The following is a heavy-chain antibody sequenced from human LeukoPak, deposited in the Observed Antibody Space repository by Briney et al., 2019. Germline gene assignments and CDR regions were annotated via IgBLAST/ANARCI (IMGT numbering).Heavy chain of an antibody. D-gene: IGHD3-22*01. J-gene: IGHJ4*02. CDR3: AIYDSSGYNY. CDR1: GFTFSSYW. V-gene: IGHV3-23*01. CDR2: ISGSGDST. Sequence: GGSLRLSCTASGFTFSSYWMTWIRQVPGKGLEWVSAISGSGDSTYYGDSVKGRFTISRDNSKNTLYLQMNSLRAEDTAVYYCAIYDSSGYNYWGQGTLVTVSS.